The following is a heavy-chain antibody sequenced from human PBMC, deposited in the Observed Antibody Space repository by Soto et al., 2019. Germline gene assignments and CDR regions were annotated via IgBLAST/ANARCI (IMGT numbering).Heavy chain of an antibody. Sequence: ASVKVSCKASGYTFTSYGISWVRQAPGQGLEWMGWISAYSGNTNYAQKLQGRVTMTTDTSTSTAYMELRSLRSDDTAVYYCARVLRFLEWLPDAFDIWGQGTMVTVS. CDR2: ISAYSGNT. CDR1: GYTFTSYG. V-gene: IGHV1-18*01. D-gene: IGHD3-3*01. J-gene: IGHJ3*02. CDR3: ARVLRFLEWLPDAFDI.